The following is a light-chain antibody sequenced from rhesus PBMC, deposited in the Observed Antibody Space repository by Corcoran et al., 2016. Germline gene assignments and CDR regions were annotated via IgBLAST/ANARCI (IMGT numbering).Light chain of an antibody. CDR1: EHINNF. CDR3: QQSFAIPPT. CDR2: KAS. Sequence: DIQMTQSPSSLSASVGDRVTITFRASEHINNFLQWLQQKQRKPPQPRKYKASTIQGGGPSRSRGSGSGTDVTLTISSLQPEDFATYDCQQSFAIPPTVGGGTTVDLK. V-gene: IGKV1-74*01. J-gene: IGKJ4*01.